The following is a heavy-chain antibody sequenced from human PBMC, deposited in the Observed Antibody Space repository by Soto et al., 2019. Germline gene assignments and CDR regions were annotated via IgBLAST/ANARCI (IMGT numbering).Heavy chain of an antibody. CDR1: GFTFSSYA. Sequence: GGSLRLSCASSGFTFSSYAMSWVRQAPGKGLEWVSAISGSGGSTYYADSVKGRFTISRDNSKNTLYLQMNSLRAEDTAVYYCAKRGPSGITGANTLDYWGQGTRVTVSS. V-gene: IGHV3-23*01. D-gene: IGHD1-7*01. CDR3: AKRGPSGITGANTLDY. J-gene: IGHJ4*02. CDR2: ISGSGGST.